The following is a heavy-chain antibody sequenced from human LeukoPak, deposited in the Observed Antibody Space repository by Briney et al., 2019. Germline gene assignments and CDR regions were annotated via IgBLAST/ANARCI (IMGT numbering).Heavy chain of an antibody. Sequence: ASVKVSCKASGYTFTSYAMHWVRQAPGQRLEWMGWINAGNGNTKYSQEFQGRVTITRDTSASTVYMELSSLRSEDTAVYYCAREIGPIQLHLWGSAFDYWGQGTLVTVSS. D-gene: IGHD5-24*01. CDR3: AREIGPIQLHLWGSAFDY. V-gene: IGHV1-3*03. CDR2: INAGNGNT. J-gene: IGHJ4*02. CDR1: GYTFTSYA.